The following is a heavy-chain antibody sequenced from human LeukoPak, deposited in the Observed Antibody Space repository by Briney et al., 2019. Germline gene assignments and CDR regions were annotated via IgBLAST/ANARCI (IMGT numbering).Heavy chain of an antibody. V-gene: IGHV4-39*07. CDR2: IYYSGIT. CDR3: ARDLRSGSYLGP. D-gene: IGHD1-26*01. CDR1: GGSIRTNGYY. J-gene: IGHJ5*02. Sequence: PSETLSLTCSVSGGSIRTNGYYWGWIRQTPGKGLEWIGSIYYSGITYYNPSLKSRVTISVDTSRNQFSLKMTSVTAADTAVYYCARDLRSGSYLGPWGRGTLVTVSS.